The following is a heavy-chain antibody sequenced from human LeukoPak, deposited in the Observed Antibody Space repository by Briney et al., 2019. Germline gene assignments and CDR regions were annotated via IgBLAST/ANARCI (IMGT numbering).Heavy chain of an antibody. J-gene: IGHJ6*03. Sequence: SETLSLTSTVSGGSICSYIWRCMPPRPGEGLGWGVYIYLSGSTNYNPSRRSRVTISVDTAKSQFSLKLSSVTAADTAVYYCARARSITIFGVVIPRGDYMDVWGKGTTVTVSS. V-gene: IGHV4-59*01. CDR2: IYLSGST. CDR3: ARARSITIFGVVIPRGDYMDV. D-gene: IGHD3-3*01. CDR1: GGSICSYI.